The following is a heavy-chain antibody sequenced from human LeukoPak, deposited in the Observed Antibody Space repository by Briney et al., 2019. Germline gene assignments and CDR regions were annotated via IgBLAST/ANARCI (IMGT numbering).Heavy chain of an antibody. D-gene: IGHD3-9*01. Sequence: GGSLRLSCAASGFIFSSNWMSWVRLAPGKGLEWVANIKEDGTETYYVDSVKGRFTISRDNAKNSLYLQMNSLRVEDTAVYYCAKVGFRYFDPFDHWGQGTLVTVSS. CDR1: GFIFSSNW. V-gene: IGHV3-7*03. CDR2: IKEDGTET. J-gene: IGHJ4*02. CDR3: AKVGFRYFDPFDH.